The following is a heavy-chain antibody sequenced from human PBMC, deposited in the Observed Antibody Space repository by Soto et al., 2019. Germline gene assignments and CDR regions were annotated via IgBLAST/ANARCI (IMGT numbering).Heavy chain of an antibody. CDR3: ARDSPMIRGFGHY. V-gene: IGHV3-74*01. J-gene: IGHJ4*02. D-gene: IGHD3-10*01. CDR1: GFTLSSYW. CDR2: ISSDGSSI. Sequence: EVQLVESGGGLVQPGGSLRLSCAASGFTLSSYWMHWVRPAPGRGLVWVSRISSDGSSIKYADSVKGRFTISRDNAKNTLYLQMNTLRAEDTAVYYCARDSPMIRGFGHYWGQGSLVTVSS.